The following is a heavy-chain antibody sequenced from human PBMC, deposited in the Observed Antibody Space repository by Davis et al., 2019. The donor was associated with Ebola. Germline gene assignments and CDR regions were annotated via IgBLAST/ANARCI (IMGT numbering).Heavy chain of an antibody. V-gene: IGHV4-59*12. D-gene: IGHD1-26*01. CDR1: GGSISSYY. Sequence: SETLSLTCTVSGGSISSYYWSWIRQPLGKGLEWIGYIYYSGSTNYNPSLKSRVTISVDTSKNQFSLKLSSVTAADTAVYYCVGAYYYYGMDVWGQGTTVTVSS. CDR3: VGAYYYYGMDV. CDR2: IYYSGST. J-gene: IGHJ6*02.